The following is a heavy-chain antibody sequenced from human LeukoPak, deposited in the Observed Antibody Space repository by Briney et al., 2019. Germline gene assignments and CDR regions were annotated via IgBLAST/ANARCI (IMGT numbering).Heavy chain of an antibody. D-gene: IGHD3-10*01. J-gene: IGHJ6*03. CDR1: GYSFTSYR. CDR3: ARSSGEDYYYMDV. CDR2: IYPGDSDT. Sequence: GESLEISCKGSGYSFTSYRIGWVRQMPGKGLEWMGIIYPGDSDTRYSPSFQGQVTISADKSISTAYLQWSSLKASDTAMYYCARSSGEDYYYMDVWGKGTTVTVSS. V-gene: IGHV5-51*01.